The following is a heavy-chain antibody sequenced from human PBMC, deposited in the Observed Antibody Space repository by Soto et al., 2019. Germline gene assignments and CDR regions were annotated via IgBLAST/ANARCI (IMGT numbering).Heavy chain of an antibody. CDR3: ARAVAGTMFDY. J-gene: IGHJ4*02. Sequence: GGSLRLSCAASGFTFSSYGMHWVRQAPGKGLEWVAVIWYDGSNKYYADSVKGRFTISRDNSKNTLYLQMNSLRAEDTAVYYCARAVAGTMFDYWGQGTLVTVSS. CDR1: GFTFSSYG. CDR2: IWYDGSNK. V-gene: IGHV3-33*01. D-gene: IGHD6-19*01.